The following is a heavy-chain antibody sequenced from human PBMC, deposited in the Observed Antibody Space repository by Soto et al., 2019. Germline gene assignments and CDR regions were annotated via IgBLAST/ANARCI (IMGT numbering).Heavy chain of an antibody. J-gene: IGHJ4*02. CDR2: IFHSGST. CDR3: ATHRGNTFGPYDD. D-gene: IGHD1-7*01. V-gene: IGHV4-4*02. CDR1: GCSISSGYW. Sequence: SETLSLTCDFSGCSISSGYWWSWVRQTPGKGLEWIGEIFHSGSTNYNPSLKSRVTISVDNSKNQFSLNLNSVTAADTAVYYCATHRGNTFGPYDDWGQGNLVTVSS.